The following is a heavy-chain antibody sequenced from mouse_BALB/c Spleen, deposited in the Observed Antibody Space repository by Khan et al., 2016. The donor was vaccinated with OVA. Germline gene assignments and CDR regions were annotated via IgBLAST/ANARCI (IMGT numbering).Heavy chain of an antibody. CDR3: ARGYFGNYEFAY. Sequence: QVQLKQSGAELVKPGASVKLSCKTSGYTFTSYWIQWVKQRPGQGLGWIGEIFPGTGTTYYNENFKGEATLTIDTSSTTAYMQLSSLTSEDSAVYSGARGYFGNYEFAYWGQGTLVTVS. V-gene: IGHV1S132*01. CDR1: GYTFTSYW. J-gene: IGHJ3*01. D-gene: IGHD2-1*01. CDR2: IFPGTGTT.